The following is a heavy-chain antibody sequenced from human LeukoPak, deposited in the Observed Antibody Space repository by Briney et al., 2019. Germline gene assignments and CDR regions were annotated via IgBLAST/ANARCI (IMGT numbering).Heavy chain of an antibody. Sequence: SGGSLRLSCAASGFTFSSYGMHWVRQAPGKGLEWVAVISYDGSNKYYADSVKGRFTISRDNSKNTLYLQMNSLRAEDTAVYYCAKDLNYVYDYWGQGTLVTVSS. D-gene: IGHD1-7*01. J-gene: IGHJ4*02. CDR3: AKDLNYVYDY. CDR1: GFTFSSYG. V-gene: IGHV3-30*18. CDR2: ISYDGSNK.